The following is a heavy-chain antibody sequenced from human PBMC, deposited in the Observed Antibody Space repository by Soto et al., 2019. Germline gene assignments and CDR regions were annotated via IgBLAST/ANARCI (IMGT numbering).Heavy chain of an antibody. Sequence: GGSLRLSCAASGFTFSSSSMNWVRQAAGKGLEWVSSISSSSSYIYYADSVKGRFTISRDNAKNSLYLQMNSLRAEDTAVYYCAKADRHYYYYYGMDVWGQGTTVTVSS. V-gene: IGHV3-21*01. CDR1: GFTFSSSS. CDR2: ISSSSSYI. CDR3: AKADRHYYYYYGMDV. J-gene: IGHJ6*02.